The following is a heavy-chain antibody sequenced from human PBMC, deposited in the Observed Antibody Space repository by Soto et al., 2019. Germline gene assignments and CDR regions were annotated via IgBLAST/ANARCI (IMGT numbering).Heavy chain of an antibody. CDR1: GFMFSSYA. V-gene: IGHV3-23*01. D-gene: IGHD3-10*01. CDR3: ANTFFSGSGSYRGWFDP. CDR2: ISGSSDNT. Sequence: EVQLLESVGGLVQFGGSLRLSCAASGFMFSSYAMSWVRQAPGKGLEWVSVISGSSDNTYYADSVKGRFTISRDNSKDTLYLQMNSLRAEDTAVYYCANTFFSGSGSYRGWFDPWGQGALVTVSS. J-gene: IGHJ5*02.